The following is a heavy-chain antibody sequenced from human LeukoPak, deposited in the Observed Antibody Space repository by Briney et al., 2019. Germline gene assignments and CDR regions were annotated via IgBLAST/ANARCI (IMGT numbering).Heavy chain of an antibody. V-gene: IGHV3-7*01. D-gene: IGHD3-22*01. Sequence: GGSLRLSCAASGFTFSSYWMSWVRQAPGKGLGWVANIKQDGSEKYYVDSVKGRFTISRDNAKNSLYLQMNSLRAEDTAVYYCARDQSSGSIRGAFDIWGQGTMVTVSS. CDR1: GFTFSSYW. J-gene: IGHJ3*02. CDR3: ARDQSSGSIRGAFDI. CDR2: IKQDGSEK.